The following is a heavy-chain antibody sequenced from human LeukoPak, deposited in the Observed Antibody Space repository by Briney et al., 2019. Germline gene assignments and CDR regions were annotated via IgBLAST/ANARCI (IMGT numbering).Heavy chain of an antibody. V-gene: IGHV3-21*01. J-gene: IGHJ4*02. CDR1: GFTFSSYS. D-gene: IGHD3-22*01. Sequence: GGSLRLSCAASGFTFSSYSMNWVRQAPGKGLEWVSSTSSSSSYIYYADSVKGRFTISRDNAKNSLYLQMNSLRAEDTAVYYCARVRPPTYYYDSSGYFGGVDYWGQGTLVTVSS. CDR3: ARVRPPTYYYDSSGYFGGVDY. CDR2: TSSSSSYI.